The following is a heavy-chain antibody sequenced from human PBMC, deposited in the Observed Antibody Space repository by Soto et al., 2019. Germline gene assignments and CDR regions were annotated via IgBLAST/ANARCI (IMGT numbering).Heavy chain of an antibody. Sequence: ASVKVSCKASGGTFSDYTINWVRQAPGQRLEWMGGIIPIFDTANYAEKFQGRVTITADESTSTSFMEVSSLRSEDTAVYYCERNGKLPGYSYGMDVWGQGTMVTVS. CDR3: ERNGKLPGYSYGMDV. CDR2: IIPIFDTA. D-gene: IGHD1-7*01. V-gene: IGHV1-69*13. J-gene: IGHJ6*02. CDR1: GGTFSDYT.